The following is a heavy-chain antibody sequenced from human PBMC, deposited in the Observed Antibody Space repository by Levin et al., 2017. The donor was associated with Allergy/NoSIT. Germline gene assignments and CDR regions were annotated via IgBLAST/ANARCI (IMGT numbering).Heavy chain of an antibody. CDR2: ISSSGSTI. CDR3: AGPFTIFGVVIPH. CDR1: GFTFSDYY. D-gene: IGHD3-3*01. J-gene: IGHJ4*02. V-gene: IGHV3-11*01. Sequence: PGGSLRLSCAASGFTFSDYYMSWIRQAPGKGLEWVSYISSSGSTIYYADSVKGRFTISRDNAKNSLYLQMNSLRAEDTAVYYCAGPFTIFGVVIPHWGQGTLVTVSS.